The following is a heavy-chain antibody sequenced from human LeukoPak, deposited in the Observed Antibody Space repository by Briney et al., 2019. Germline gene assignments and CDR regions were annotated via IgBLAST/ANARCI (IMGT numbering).Heavy chain of an antibody. CDR3: AREGRYSGWYQNWYFDL. J-gene: IGHJ2*01. Sequence: GGSLRLSCAASGFTFSSYSMNWVRQAPGKGLEWVSSISRSSSYIYYADSVKGRFTISRDNAKNSLYLQMNSLRAEDTAVYYCAREGRYSGWYQNWYFDLWGRGTLVTVSS. D-gene: IGHD6-19*01. CDR2: ISRSSSYI. V-gene: IGHV3-21*01. CDR1: GFTFSSYS.